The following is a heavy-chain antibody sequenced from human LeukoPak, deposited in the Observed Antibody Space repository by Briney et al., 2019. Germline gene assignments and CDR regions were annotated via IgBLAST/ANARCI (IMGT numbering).Heavy chain of an antibody. CDR1: GGSFSGYY. CDR3: AIPSHFRSGRAEYFQH. J-gene: IGHJ1*01. D-gene: IGHD3-3*02. V-gene: IGHV4-34*01. Sequence: SETLSLTCAVYGGSFSGYYWSWIRQPPGKGLEWLGEINHSGSTNYNPSLKSRVTISVDTSKNQFSLKLSSVTAADTAVYYCAIPSHFRSGRAEYFQHWGQGTLVTVSS. CDR2: INHSGST.